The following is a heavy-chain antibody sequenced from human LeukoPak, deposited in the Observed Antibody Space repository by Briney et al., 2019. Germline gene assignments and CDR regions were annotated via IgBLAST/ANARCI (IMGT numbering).Heavy chain of an antibody. D-gene: IGHD6-13*01. V-gene: IGHV4-59*12. CDR2: IHYSGSA. J-gene: IGHJ4*02. Sequence: SETLSLTCTVSGGSISSYYWSWIRQPPGKGLEWSGYIHYSGSANYNPSLKSRVTMSVDTSKNQFSLKLSSVTAADTAVYYCATRSSSWYYPIDYWGQGTLVTVSS. CDR1: GGSISSYY. CDR3: ATRSSSWYYPIDY.